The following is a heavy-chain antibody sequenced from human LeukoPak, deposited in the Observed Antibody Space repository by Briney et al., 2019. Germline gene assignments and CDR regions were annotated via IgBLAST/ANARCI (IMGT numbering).Heavy chain of an antibody. Sequence: GGSLRLSCAASGFTFSSYSMTWVRQAPGMGLEWVSYISSSSSTIYYADSVKGRFTISRDNSKSTLYLHLNIPRPEDTAVYYCTRSVVTTADFDYWGQGTLVTVSS. V-gene: IGHV3-48*01. CDR2: ISSSSSTI. J-gene: IGHJ4*02. D-gene: IGHD2-21*02. CDR3: TRSVVTTADFDY. CDR1: GFTFSSYS.